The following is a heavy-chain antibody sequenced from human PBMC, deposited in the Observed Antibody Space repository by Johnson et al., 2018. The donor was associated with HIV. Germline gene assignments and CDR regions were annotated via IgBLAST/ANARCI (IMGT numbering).Heavy chain of an antibody. J-gene: IGHJ3*01. D-gene: IGHD3-10*01. Sequence: QLVESGGGVVQPGGSLRLSCAASGFTFRNYAMHWVRQAPGKGLEWVAFIRSDGSNKSYADSVRGRFTISRDNSKNTLSLQMNTLGAEDTAVYYCAKEMYYFNSGTHVDAFHVWGQGTLVTVSS. CDR1: GFTFRNYA. CDR2: IRSDGSNK. CDR3: AKEMYYFNSGTHVDAFHV. V-gene: IGHV3-30*02.